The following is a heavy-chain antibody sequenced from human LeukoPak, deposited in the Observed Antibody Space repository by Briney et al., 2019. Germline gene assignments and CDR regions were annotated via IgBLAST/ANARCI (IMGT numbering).Heavy chain of an antibody. D-gene: IGHD6-6*01. CDR2: IYSGGRT. V-gene: IGHV3-66*01. CDR3: ARSTSIAARPRGGYFDY. CDR1: GFTVSRNY. J-gene: IGHJ4*02. Sequence: GGSLRLSCAASGFTVSRNYMSWVRQAPGKGLEWVSVIYSGGRTYYADSVKGRFTISRDNSKNTLYFQMNSLRAEDTAVYYCARSTSIAARPRGGYFDYWGQGTLVTVSS.